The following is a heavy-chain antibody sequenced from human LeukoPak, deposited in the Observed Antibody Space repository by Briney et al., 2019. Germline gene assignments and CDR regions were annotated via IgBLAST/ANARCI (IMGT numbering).Heavy chain of an antibody. CDR2: TYYRSKWFY. Sequence: PSETLSLTCDISGDSVSSNSAAWTWIRQSPTRGLEWLGRTYYRSKWFYEFGLSVKSRITFKSDTFKNQFSLQLNSVTPEDTAVYYCAREQMRFDYWGQGTLVTVSS. CDR3: AREQMRFDY. CDR1: GDSVSSNSAA. J-gene: IGHJ4*02. V-gene: IGHV6-1*01.